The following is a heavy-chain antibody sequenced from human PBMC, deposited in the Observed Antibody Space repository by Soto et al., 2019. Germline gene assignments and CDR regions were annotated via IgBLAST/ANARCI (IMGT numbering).Heavy chain of an antibody. CDR2: ITSSGDYI. CDR1: GFTFSTSS. Sequence: KSGGSLRLSCVASGFTFSTSSMNWVRQAPGKGLEWVSSITSSGDYIYYGDSVKGRFTVSRDNARNSLYLQMDSLRAEDTALYYCAGSTLVAGDYWGRGTQVTVSS. D-gene: IGHD6-19*01. J-gene: IGHJ4*02. V-gene: IGHV3-21*01. CDR3: AGSTLVAGDY.